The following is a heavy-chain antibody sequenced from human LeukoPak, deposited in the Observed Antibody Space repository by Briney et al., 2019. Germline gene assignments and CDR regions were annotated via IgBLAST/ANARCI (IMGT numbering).Heavy chain of an antibody. Sequence: MPSETLSLTCSVFDGSISNYYWSWIRRPPGKGLEWIGYAYYSGSTTYNPSLESRVTISVDTSKNQFSLKLTAVTAADTAVYYCARNSAVATSRSWFDPWGQGTLVTVSS. CDR1: DGSISNYY. CDR3: ARNSAVATSRSWFDP. V-gene: IGHV4-59*08. CDR2: AYYSGST. D-gene: IGHD6-19*01. J-gene: IGHJ5*02.